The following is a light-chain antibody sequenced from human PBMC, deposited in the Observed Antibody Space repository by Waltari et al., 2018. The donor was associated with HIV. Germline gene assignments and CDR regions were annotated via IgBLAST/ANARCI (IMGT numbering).Light chain of an antibody. Sequence: NFMLTQPPSVSESPGKTVTISCTRSSGRLASNYLHWYQQRPGSAPTTVISEDNQRPSGVPDRFSGSIDTSSNSASLSISGLKTEDEADYYCQSYDSSNVVFGGGTKLTVL. J-gene: IGLJ2*01. CDR1: SGRLASNY. CDR2: EDN. CDR3: QSYDSSNVV. V-gene: IGLV6-57*03.